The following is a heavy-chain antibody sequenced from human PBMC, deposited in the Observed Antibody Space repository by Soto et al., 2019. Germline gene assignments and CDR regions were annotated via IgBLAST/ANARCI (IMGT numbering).Heavy chain of an antibody. V-gene: IGHV3-21*01. CDR1: GFTFSSYS. Sequence: GGSLRLSCAASGFTFSSYSMNWVRQAPGKGLEWVSSISSSSSYIYYADSVKGRFTISRDNAKNSLYLQMNSLRAEDTAVYYCARRIVVVPAAMLDYYYGMDVWGQGTTVTVSS. CDR3: ARRIVVVPAAMLDYYYGMDV. CDR2: ISSSSSYI. D-gene: IGHD2-2*01. J-gene: IGHJ6*02.